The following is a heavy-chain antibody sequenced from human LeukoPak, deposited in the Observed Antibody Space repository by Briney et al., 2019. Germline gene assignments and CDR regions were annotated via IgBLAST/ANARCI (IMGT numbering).Heavy chain of an antibody. D-gene: IGHD6-13*01. V-gene: IGHV4-59*01. CDR1: GGSISSYY. CDR3: ARDRGPRRAAAGSNWFDP. J-gene: IGHJ5*02. CDR2: IYYSGST. Sequence: SETLSLTCTVSGGSISSYYLSWIRQPPGKGLEWIGYIYYSGSTNYNPSLKSRVTISVDTSKNQFSLKLSSVTAADTAVYYCARDRGPRRAAAGSNWFDPWGQGTLVTVSS.